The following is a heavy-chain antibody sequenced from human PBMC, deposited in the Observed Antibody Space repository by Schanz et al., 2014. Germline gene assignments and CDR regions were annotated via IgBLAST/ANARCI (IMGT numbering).Heavy chain of an antibody. CDR3: VTKKRAESGAWANAFAI. CDR1: GYTFNNHG. D-gene: IGHD2-8*02. CDR2: INPSGGST. Sequence: QVQLVQSGGEVKKPGASATVSCKASGYTFNNHGISWVRQAPGQGVEWMGIINPSGGSTSYAQKFQGRVTMTRDTHTRAFYMELSSLRSDDAAKYYCVTKKRAESGAWANAFAIRGHGTWVTVSS. J-gene: IGHJ3*02. V-gene: IGHV1-46*02.